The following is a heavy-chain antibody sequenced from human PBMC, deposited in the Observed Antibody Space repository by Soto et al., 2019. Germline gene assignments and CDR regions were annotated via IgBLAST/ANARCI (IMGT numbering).Heavy chain of an antibody. CDR1: GYTFTSYH. J-gene: IGHJ6*02. CDR3: ARSGMDV. V-gene: IGHV1-18*04. Sequence: ASVKVSCKASGYTFTSYHMHWVRQAPGQGLEWMGRINANDGITNYAQKLQGRVTMTTDTSTSTAYMELRSLRSDDTAVYYCARSGMDVWGQGTTVTVSS. CDR2: INANDGIT.